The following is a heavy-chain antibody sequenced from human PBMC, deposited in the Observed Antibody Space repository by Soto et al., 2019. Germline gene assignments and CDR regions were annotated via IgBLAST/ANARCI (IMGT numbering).Heavy chain of an antibody. Sequence: PXETLALTCTVSGGSISSGDYYWSWIRQPPGKGLEWIGYIYYSGSTYYNPSLKSRVTISVDTSKNQFSLKLSSVTAADTAVYYCARRSITIFGVAMTEYYFDYWGQGTLVTVSS. CDR1: GGSISSGDYY. CDR3: ARRSITIFGVAMTEYYFDY. J-gene: IGHJ4*02. D-gene: IGHD3-3*01. V-gene: IGHV4-30-4*01. CDR2: IYYSGST.